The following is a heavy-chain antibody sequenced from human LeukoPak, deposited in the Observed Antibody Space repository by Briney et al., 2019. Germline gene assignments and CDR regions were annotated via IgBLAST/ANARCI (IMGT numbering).Heavy chain of an antibody. CDR3: AREIQLWSAFDY. CDR2: ISYDGSNK. CDR1: GFTFSSYA. J-gene: IGHJ4*02. D-gene: IGHD5-18*01. V-gene: IGHV3-30*04. Sequence: GGSLRLSCAASGFTFSSYAMHWVRQAPGKGLEWVAVISYDGSNKYCADSVKGRFTISRDNSKNTLYLQMNSLRAEDTAVYYCAREIQLWSAFDYWGQGTLVTVSS.